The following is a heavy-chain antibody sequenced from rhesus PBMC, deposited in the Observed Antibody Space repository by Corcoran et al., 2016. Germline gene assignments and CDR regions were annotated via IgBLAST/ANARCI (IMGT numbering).Heavy chain of an antibody. CDR3: ARVRGYCTGSGCYAGNGLDS. Sequence: QLQLQESGPGLVKPSETLSVTCAVSGGSISSSYWSWIRQAPGKGLEWIGYIYGSGSSTNSSPSLKSRVTLSVDTSKNQLSLKLSSVTAADTAVYYCARVRGYCTGSGCYAGNGLDSWGQGVVVTVSS. J-gene: IGHJ6*01. CDR1: GGSISSSY. D-gene: IGHD2-21*01. V-gene: IGHV4-169*01. CDR2: IYGSGSST.